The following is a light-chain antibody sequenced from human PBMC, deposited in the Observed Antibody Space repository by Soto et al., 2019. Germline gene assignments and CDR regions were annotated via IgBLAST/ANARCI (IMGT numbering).Light chain of an antibody. Sequence: EIEMTQSPATLSVSPGGRATLSCRASQSIRGTLAWYQQKPGQAPRLLIYGASTRATSFPARFSGSGSGTDFTLTISSLQSYEHAAYYCQQYNKLLCTFGLGTKLDIX. CDR3: QQYNKLLCT. J-gene: IGKJ1*01. CDR2: GAS. CDR1: QSIRGT. V-gene: IGKV3-15*01.